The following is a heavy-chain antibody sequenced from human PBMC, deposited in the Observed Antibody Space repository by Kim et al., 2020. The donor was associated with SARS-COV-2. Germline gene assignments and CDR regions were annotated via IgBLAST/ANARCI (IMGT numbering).Heavy chain of an antibody. CDR1: GFTFTSSA. V-gene: IGHV1-58*02. J-gene: IGHJ6*02. CDR2: IVVGSGNT. CDR3: GVNKIGDSWYYGMDV. D-gene: IGHD4-17*01. Sequence: SVKVSCKSSGFTFTSSAMQWVRQARGQRLEWIGWIVVGSGNTNYAQKFQERVTITRDMSTSTAYMELSSLRSEDTAVYYCGVNKIGDSWYYGMDVWGQGTTVTVSS.